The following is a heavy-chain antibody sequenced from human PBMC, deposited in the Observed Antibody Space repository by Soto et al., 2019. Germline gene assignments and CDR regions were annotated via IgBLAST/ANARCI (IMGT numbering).Heavy chain of an antibody. CDR3: AKGRRHLWLG. D-gene: IGHD5-18*01. CDR2: ISYDGTNK. J-gene: IGHJ4*02. V-gene: IGHV3-30*18. Sequence: QVQLVESGGGVVQPGRSLRLSCAASGFTFSSYGMHWVRQAPGKGLEWVADISYDGTNKNYADSVKGRFTISRDNSKNTLYLQMNSLRAEATAVDYCAKGRRHLWLGWGQGRLVTVAS. CDR1: GFTFSSYG.